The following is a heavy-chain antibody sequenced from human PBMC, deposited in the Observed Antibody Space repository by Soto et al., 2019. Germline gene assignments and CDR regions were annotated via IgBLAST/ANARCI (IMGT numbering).Heavy chain of an antibody. CDR2: ISGSGGST. J-gene: IGHJ6*02. V-gene: IGHV3-23*01. CDR3: AKIFMPYYYASSGYPYGMHV. CDR1: GFTFSSYA. Sequence: GGSLRLSCAASGFTFSSYAMSWVRQAPGKGLEWVSAISGSGGSTYYADSVKGRFSISRDNSKNTLYLQMNSLRAEDTAVYYCAKIFMPYYYASSGYPYGMHVWCQATTLTLSS. D-gene: IGHD3-22*01.